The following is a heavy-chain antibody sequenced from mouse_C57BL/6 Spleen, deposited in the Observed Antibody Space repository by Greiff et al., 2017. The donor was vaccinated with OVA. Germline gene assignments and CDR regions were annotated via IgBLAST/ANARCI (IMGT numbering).Heavy chain of an antibody. D-gene: IGHD2-1*01. V-gene: IGHV1-15*01. CDR3: TRSPYGNYYAMDY. CDR2: IDPETGGT. CDR1: GYTFTDYE. J-gene: IGHJ4*01. Sequence: VKLMESGAELVRPGASVTLSCKASGYTFTDYEMHWVKQTPVHGLEWIGAIDPETGGTAYNQKFKGKAILTADKSSSTAYMELRSLTSEDSAVYYCTRSPYGNYYAMDYWGQGTSVTVSS.